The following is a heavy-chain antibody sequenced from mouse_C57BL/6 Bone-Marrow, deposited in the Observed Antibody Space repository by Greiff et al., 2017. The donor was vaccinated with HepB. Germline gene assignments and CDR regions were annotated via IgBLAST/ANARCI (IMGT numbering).Heavy chain of an antibody. J-gene: IGHJ3*01. V-gene: IGHV1-64*01. CDR1: GYTFTSYW. Sequence: QVQLQQPGAELVKPGASVKLSCKASGYTFTSYWMHWVKQRPGQGLEWIGMIHPNSGSTNYNEKFKSKATLTVDKSSSTAYMQLSSLTSEDSAVYYCARRGYGDYVAWFAYWGQGTLVTVAA. CDR2: IHPNSGST. D-gene: IGHD2-4*01. CDR3: ARRGYGDYVAWFAY.